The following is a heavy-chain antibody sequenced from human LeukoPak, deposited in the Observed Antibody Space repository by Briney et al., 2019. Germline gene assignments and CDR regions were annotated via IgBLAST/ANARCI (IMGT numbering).Heavy chain of an antibody. Sequence: GGSLRLSCAASGFTFSSYWMSWVRQAPGKGLEWVANIKQDGSEKYYVDSVKGRFTISRDNAKNSLYLQMNSLRAEDTAVYYCASLGCSSTSCHNSWGQGTLVTVSS. D-gene: IGHD2-2*01. V-gene: IGHV3-7*01. J-gene: IGHJ4*02. CDR1: GFTFSSYW. CDR2: IKQDGSEK. CDR3: ASLGCSSTSCHNS.